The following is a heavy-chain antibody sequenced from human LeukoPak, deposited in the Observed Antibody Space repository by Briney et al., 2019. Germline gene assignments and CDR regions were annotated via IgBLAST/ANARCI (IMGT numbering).Heavy chain of an antibody. CDR3: ARRDRYYFDY. Sequence: SETLSLTCTVSGGSISSSIYYWGWIRQTPGKGLEWVANIYYSGSTYYNPSLKSRVTISVDTSKNQFSLKLSSVTAADTAVYYCARRDRYYFDYWGQGTLVTVSS. J-gene: IGHJ4*02. CDR1: GGSISSSIYY. CDR2: IYYSGST. D-gene: IGHD3-22*01. V-gene: IGHV4-39*01.